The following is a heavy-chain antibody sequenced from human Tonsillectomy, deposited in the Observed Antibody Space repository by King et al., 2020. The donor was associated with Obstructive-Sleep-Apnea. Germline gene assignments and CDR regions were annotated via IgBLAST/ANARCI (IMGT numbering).Heavy chain of an antibody. V-gene: IGHV1-2*04. CDR3: ARAKYYDFWSSPGYGMDV. J-gene: IGHJ6*02. CDR2: INPNSGGT. D-gene: IGHD3-3*01. Sequence: QLVQSGAEVKKPGASVKVSCKASGYTFTGYYMHWVRQAPGQGLEWMGWINPNSGGTNYAQKFQGWVTMTRDTSISTAYMELSRLRSDDTAVYYCARAKYYDFWSSPGYGMDVWGQGTTVTVSS. CDR1: GYTFTGYY.